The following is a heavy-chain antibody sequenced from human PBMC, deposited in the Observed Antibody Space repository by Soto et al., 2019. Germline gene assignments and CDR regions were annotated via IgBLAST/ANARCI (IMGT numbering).Heavy chain of an antibody. Sequence: QVQLVQSGAEVKKPGSSVKVSCKASGGTISSYTIRWVREAPGQGLEWMGRIIPILGIANYAQKFQGRVTITADKSTSTAYMELSSLRSEDTAVYYCARDQGGWYDYYYGMDVWGQGTTVTVSS. V-gene: IGHV1-69*08. J-gene: IGHJ6*02. D-gene: IGHD6-19*01. CDR1: GGTISSYT. CDR2: IIPILGIA. CDR3: ARDQGGWYDYYYGMDV.